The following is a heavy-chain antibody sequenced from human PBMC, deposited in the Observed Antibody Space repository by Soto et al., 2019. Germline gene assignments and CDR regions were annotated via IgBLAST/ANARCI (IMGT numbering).Heavy chain of an antibody. J-gene: IGHJ3*01. CDR3: APSRRSSGDAFDF. Sequence: SGPTLVNPTQTLTLTCTFSGFSLTTSGVGVGWIRQPPGKALECLALIYLNGDERYSPCLRSRLTITKDTSKNRVVLTMTNMEAVDTATYYCAPSRRSSGDAFDFWGQGTMVTVSS. D-gene: IGHD6-6*01. CDR1: GFSLTTSGVG. V-gene: IGHV2-5*01. CDR2: IYLNGDE.